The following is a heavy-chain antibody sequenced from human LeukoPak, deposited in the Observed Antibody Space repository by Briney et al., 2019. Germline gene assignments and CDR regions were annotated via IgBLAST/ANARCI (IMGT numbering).Heavy chain of an antibody. Sequence: SETLSLTCTVSGGSISSYYWSWIRQPPGKGLEWIGYIYYSGSTNYNPSLKSRVTISVDTSKNQFSLKLSSVTAADTAVYYCARGRHYDFWSGPYIFDYWGQGTLVTVSS. V-gene: IGHV4-59*08. J-gene: IGHJ4*02. CDR3: ARGRHYDFWSGPYIFDY. CDR2: IYYSGST. D-gene: IGHD3-3*01. CDR1: GGSISSYY.